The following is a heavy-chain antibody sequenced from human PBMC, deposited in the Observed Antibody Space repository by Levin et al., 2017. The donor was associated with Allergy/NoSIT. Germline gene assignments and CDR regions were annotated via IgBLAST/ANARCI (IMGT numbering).Heavy chain of an antibody. CDR2: ISDDGSSE. CDR1: GFTFSNYA. V-gene: IGHV3-30-3*01. D-gene: IGHD1-1*01. J-gene: IGHJ4*02. Sequence: LSLTCAASGFTFSNYAMHWVRQAPGKGLEWVGFISDDGSSEFYIDSVKGRFPISRDNSKNRLYLQMDSLRAEDTALYYCVREIAEEGTWGQGALVIVSS. CDR3: VREIAEEGT.